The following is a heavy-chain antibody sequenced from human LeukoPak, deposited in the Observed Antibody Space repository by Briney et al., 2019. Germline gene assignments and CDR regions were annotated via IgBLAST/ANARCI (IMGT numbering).Heavy chain of an antibody. D-gene: IGHD3-10*01. V-gene: IGHV4-34*01. CDR3: ARQGGTMVRGVNDY. CDR2: INHSGST. Sequence: SETLSLTCAVYGGSFSGYYWSWIRQPPGKGLEWIGEINHSGSTNYNPSLKSRVTISADTSKNQFSLKLSSVTAADTAVYYCARQGGTMVRGVNDYWGQGTLVTVSS. CDR1: GGSFSGYY. J-gene: IGHJ4*02.